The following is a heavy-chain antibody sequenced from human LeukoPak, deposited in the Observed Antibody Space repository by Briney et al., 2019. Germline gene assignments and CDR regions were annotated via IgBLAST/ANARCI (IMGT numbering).Heavy chain of an antibody. D-gene: IGHD2-15*01. CDR2: IIPILGIT. V-gene: IGHV1-69*04. J-gene: IGHJ5*02. CDR3: ARCSGGSCYSRDWFDP. CDR1: GGTFSSYA. Sequence: SVKVSCKTSGGTFSSYAISWVRQAPGQGLEWMGRIIPILGITNYAQRFQGRVTITADKSTSTAYMELSSLGSEDTAVYYCARCSGGSCYSRDWFDPWGQGTLVTVSS.